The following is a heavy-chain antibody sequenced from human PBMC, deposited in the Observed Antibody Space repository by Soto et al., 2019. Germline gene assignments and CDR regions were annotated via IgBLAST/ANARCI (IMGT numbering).Heavy chain of an antibody. CDR2: ISSSGSTI. CDR1: GFTFSSYE. Sequence: ESGGGLVHPGGSLRLSCAASGFTFSSYEMNWVRQAPGKGLEWVSYISSSGSTIYYADSVKGRFTISRDNAKNSLYLQMNSLRAEDTAVYYCARARRVTATDYWGQGTLVTVSS. V-gene: IGHV3-48*03. D-gene: IGHD2-21*02. J-gene: IGHJ4*02. CDR3: ARARRVTATDY.